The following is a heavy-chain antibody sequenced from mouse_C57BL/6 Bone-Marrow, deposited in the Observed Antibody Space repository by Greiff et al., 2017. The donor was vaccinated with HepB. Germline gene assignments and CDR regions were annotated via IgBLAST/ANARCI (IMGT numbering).Heavy chain of an antibody. V-gene: IGHV5-16*01. J-gene: IGHJ3*01. CDR1: GFTFSDYY. CDR3: ARDGPVAPFAY. Sequence: EVKLVESAGGLVQPGSSMKLSCTASGFTFSDYYMAWVRQVPEKGLEWVANINYDGSSTYYLDSLKSRFIISRDNAKNILYLQMSSLKSEDTATYYCARDGPVAPFAYWGQGTLVTVSA. CDR2: INYDGSST. D-gene: IGHD1-1*01.